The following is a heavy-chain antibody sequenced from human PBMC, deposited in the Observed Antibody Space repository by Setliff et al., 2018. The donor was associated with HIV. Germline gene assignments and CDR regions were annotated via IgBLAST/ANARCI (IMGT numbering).Heavy chain of an antibody. Sequence: SETLSLTCTVSGDSITNNNFFWTWVRQDPGKGLEWIGYIYFSGSATYNPSLKSPVSISVDTSKNQFYLKLSSVTAEETAVYYCAREIRAGNYPPYNYYFYMDVWGKGTTVTAP. J-gene: IGHJ6*03. D-gene: IGHD4-4*01. CDR3: AREIRAGNYPPYNYYFYMDV. V-gene: IGHV4-31*01. CDR1: GDSITNNNFF. CDR2: IYFSGSA.